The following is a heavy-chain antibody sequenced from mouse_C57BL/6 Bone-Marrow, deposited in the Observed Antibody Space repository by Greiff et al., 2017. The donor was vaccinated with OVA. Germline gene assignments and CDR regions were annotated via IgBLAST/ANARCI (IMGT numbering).Heavy chain of an antibody. CDR1: GYTFTDYY. V-gene: IGHV1-76*01. CDR2: IYPGSGNT. J-gene: IGHJ3*01. Sequence: QVQLQQSGAELVRPGASVKLSCKASGYTFTDYYINWVKQRPGQGLEWIARIYPGSGNTYYNEKFKGKATLTAEKSSSTAYMQLSSLTSEDSAVYASANGGYYSSIAWFAYWGQGTLVTVSA. CDR3: ANGGYYSSIAWFAY. D-gene: IGHD1-1*01.